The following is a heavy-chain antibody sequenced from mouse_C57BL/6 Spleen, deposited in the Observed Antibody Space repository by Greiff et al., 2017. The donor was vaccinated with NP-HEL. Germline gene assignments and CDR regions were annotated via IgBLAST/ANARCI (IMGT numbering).Heavy chain of an antibody. CDR1: GFTFSSYA. V-gene: IGHV5-4*01. D-gene: IGHD1-1*01. CDR3: ERGLYYCGSSLAWFAY. CDR2: ISDGGSYT. J-gene: IGHJ3*01. Sequence: EVQLVESGGGLVKPGGSLKLSCAASGFTFSSYAMSWVRQTPEKRLEWVATISDGGSYTYYPDNVKGRFTISRDNAKNNLYLQMSHLKSEDTAMYYCERGLYYCGSSLAWFAYWGQGTLVTVSA.